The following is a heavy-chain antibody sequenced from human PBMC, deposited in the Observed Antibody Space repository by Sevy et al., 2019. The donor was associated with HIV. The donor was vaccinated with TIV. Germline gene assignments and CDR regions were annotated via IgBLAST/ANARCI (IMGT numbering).Heavy chain of an antibody. Sequence: SETLSLTCAVYGGSFSGYYWSWIRQPPGKGLEWIGELNHSGSTNYNPSLKSRVTISVDTSKNQFSLKLSSVTAADTAVSYCARGTLGSGSHDWGQGTLVTVSS. D-gene: IGHD3-10*01. CDR1: GGSFSGYY. CDR2: LNHSGST. CDR3: ARGTLGSGSHD. J-gene: IGHJ4*02. V-gene: IGHV4-34*01.